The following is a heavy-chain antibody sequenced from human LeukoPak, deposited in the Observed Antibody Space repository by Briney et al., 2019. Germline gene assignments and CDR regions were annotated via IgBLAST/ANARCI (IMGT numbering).Heavy chain of an antibody. D-gene: IGHD2-2*01. CDR1: GYTFTSYA. CDR2: INAGNGNT. J-gene: IGHJ4*02. V-gene: IGHV1-3*01. Sequence: ASVKVSCKASGYTFTSYAMHWVRQAPGQRLEWMGWINAGNGNTKHSQKFQGRVTITRDTSASTAYMELSSLRSEDTAVYYCARVQSAYCSSTSCYGGHFDYWGQGTLVTVSS. CDR3: ARVQSAYCSSTSCYGGHFDY.